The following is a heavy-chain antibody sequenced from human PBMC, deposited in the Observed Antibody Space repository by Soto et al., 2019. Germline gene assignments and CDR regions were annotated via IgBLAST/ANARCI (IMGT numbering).Heavy chain of an antibody. CDR2: IYYSGST. D-gene: IGHD1-26*01. CDR1: GGSFSGYY. J-gene: IGHJ4*02. CDR3: ARVWELLRPYFDY. Sequence: SETLSLTCAVYGGSFSGYYWSWIRQHPGKGLEWIGYIYYSGSTYYNPSLKSRVTISVDTSKNQFSLKLSSVTAADTAVYYCARVWELLRPYFDYWGQGTLVTVSS. V-gene: IGHV4-31*11.